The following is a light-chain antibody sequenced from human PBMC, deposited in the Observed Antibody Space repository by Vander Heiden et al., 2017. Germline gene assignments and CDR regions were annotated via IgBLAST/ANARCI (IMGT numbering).Light chain of an antibody. V-gene: IGLV3-1*01. Sequence: SYALPQAPSVSVSPGQTANITCSGHKLGDKFASWYQQKPGQSPLLVVYRDNERPSGIPERFSGSNSGNTATLTISGAQAMDEAYYFCQAWDRNTVVFGGGTKLTVL. CDR1: KLGDKF. J-gene: IGLJ2*01. CDR3: QAWDRNTVV. CDR2: RDN.